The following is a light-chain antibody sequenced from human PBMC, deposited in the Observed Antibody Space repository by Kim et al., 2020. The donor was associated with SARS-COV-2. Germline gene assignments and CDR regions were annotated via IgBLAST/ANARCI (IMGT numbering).Light chain of an antibody. CDR3: QQYDHLPYT. CDR1: QAIYNF. V-gene: IGKV1-33*01. J-gene: IGKJ2*01. CDR2: DAS. Sequence: VQMTQSPSSLSASVGDSVTISCPASQAIYNFLNWYQHKPGKSPKLLTYDASKLETGVASRFSGSGSGTDFSFTITSLQPEDSAIYYCQQYDHLPYTFGQGTKLEI.